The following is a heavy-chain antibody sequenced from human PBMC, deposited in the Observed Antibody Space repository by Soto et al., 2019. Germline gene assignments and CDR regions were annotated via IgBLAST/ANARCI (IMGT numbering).Heavy chain of an antibody. J-gene: IGHJ4*02. D-gene: IGHD2-2*01. V-gene: IGHV3-9*01. CDR1: GFTFDDYA. Sequence: EVQLVESGGGLVQPGRSLRLSCAASGFTFDDYAMHWVRQAPGKGLEWVSGISWNSGSIGYADAVKGRFTISRDNAKNSLYLQMNRLRPADTALYYCAKGGQLLSEGGGYWGQGTLVTVSS. CDR2: ISWNSGSI. CDR3: AKGGQLLSEGGGY.